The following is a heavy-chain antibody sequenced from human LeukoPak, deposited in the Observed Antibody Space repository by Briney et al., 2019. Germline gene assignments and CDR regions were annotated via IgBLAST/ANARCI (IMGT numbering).Heavy chain of an antibody. CDR3: ARDPAGGGALDL. CDR1: GGSISRYY. CDR2: IYYSGST. Sequence: SETLSLTCTVSGGSISRYYWSWIRQPPGKGLECIGYIYYSGSTNYNPSLKSRVTISVDTSKNQFSLNLISVTAADTAVYYCARDPAGGGALDLWGQGTMVTASS. V-gene: IGHV4-59*01. J-gene: IGHJ3*01. D-gene: IGHD3-10*01.